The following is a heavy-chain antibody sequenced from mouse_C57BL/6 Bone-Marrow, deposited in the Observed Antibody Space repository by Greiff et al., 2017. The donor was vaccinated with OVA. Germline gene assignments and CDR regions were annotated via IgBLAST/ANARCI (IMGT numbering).Heavy chain of an antibody. CDR2: IDPSDSYT. CDR1: GYTFTSYW. D-gene: IGHD2-5*01. J-gene: IGHJ2*01. CDR3: ASGSNYGY. V-gene: IGHV1-50*01. Sequence: VQLQQPGAELVKPGASVKLSCKASGYTFTSYWMQWVKQRPGKGLEWIGEIDPSDSYTNYNQKFKGKATLTVDTSSSTAYRHLSSLTSEVSAVYYCASGSNYGYWGQGTTLTVSS.